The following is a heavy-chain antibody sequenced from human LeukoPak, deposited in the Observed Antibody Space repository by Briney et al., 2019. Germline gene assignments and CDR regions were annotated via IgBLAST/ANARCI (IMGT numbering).Heavy chain of an antibody. J-gene: IGHJ4*02. CDR2: INAGNGNT. CDR1: GYTFTSYA. CDR3: AVGIAAAGTTYYFDY. Sequence: GASVKVSCKASGYTFTSYAMHWVRQAPGQRLEWMGWINAGNGNTKYSQKFQGRVTITRDTSASTAYMELSSLRSEDTAVYYCAVGIAAAGTTYYFDYWGQGTLVTVSS. D-gene: IGHD6-13*01. V-gene: IGHV1-3*01.